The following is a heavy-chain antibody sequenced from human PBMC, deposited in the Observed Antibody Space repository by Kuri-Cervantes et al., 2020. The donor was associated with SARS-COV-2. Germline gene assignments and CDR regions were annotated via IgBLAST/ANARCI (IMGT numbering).Heavy chain of an antibody. CDR3: AREEGGELGEAFDY. Sequence: GESLKISCAASGFTFSGYSMNWIHQAPGKGLEWVASIDSSSYYIYHADSVKGRLTISRDNAKTSLYLQMNSLKPEDTAVYYCAREEGGELGEAFDYWGQGALVTVSS. V-gene: IGHV3-21*01. CDR1: GFTFSGYS. J-gene: IGHJ4*02. D-gene: IGHD7-27*01. CDR2: IDSSSYYI.